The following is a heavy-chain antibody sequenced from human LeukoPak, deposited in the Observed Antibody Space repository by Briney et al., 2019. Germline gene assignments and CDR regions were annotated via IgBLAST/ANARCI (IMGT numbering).Heavy chain of an antibody. J-gene: IGHJ4*02. CDR2: IYYSGST. V-gene: IGHV4-39*07. D-gene: IGHD3-9*01. Sequence: PSETLSLTCTVSGGSISSSSYYWGWIRQPPGKGLEWIGSIYYSGSTYYNPSLKSRVTISVDTSKNQFSLKLSSVTAADTAVYYCARGSYYDILTGYFPGLDYWGQGTLVTVSS. CDR3: ARGSYYDILTGYFPGLDY. CDR1: GGSISSSSYY.